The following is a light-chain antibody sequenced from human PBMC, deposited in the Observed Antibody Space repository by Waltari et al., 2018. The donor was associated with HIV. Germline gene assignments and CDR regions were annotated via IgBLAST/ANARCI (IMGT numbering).Light chain of an antibody. Sequence: EIVMTQSPVTLSASPGERATLSCRASESVNSDLAWYQQKPGQAPRLLIHGASTRATGIPPRFSGSGSETQFTLTISSLQSEDCAVYYCQQDNNWPPAWTFGRGTRVEI. V-gene: IGKV3-15*01. CDR2: GAS. CDR1: ESVNSD. J-gene: IGKJ1*01. CDR3: QQDNNWPPAWT.